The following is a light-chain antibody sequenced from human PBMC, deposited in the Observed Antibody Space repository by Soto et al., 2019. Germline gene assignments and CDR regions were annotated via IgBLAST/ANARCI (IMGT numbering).Light chain of an antibody. Sequence: EIVLTQSPATLSLSPGERATLSCRASQSVSSYLAWYRQKPGQTPRLLIYGASNRATGIPARFSGSGSGTDFTLTISSLEPEDFAVYYCQQRSNWTSYTFGQGTKVEIK. V-gene: IGKV3-11*01. CDR2: GAS. J-gene: IGKJ2*01. CDR1: QSVSSY. CDR3: QQRSNWTSYT.